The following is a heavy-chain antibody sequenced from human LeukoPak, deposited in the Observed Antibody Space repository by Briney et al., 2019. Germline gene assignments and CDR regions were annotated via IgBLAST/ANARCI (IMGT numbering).Heavy chain of an antibody. J-gene: IGHJ4*02. CDR2: IYPSDSDT. D-gene: IGHD5-12*01. CDR1: GYSFTSYW. Sequence: HGESLKISCKGSGYSFTSYWIGWVRQVPGKGLEWMGIIYPSDSDTRYSPSFQGHVTISADKSISTAYLQWSSLKASDTAMYYCVRTGSRGYGIFDNWGQGTLVSVSS. V-gene: IGHV5-51*01. CDR3: VRTGSRGYGIFDN.